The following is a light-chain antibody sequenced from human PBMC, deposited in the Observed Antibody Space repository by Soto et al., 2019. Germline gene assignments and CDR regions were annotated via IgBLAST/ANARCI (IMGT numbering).Light chain of an antibody. V-gene: IGLV1-40*01. J-gene: IGLJ1*01. CDR1: SSNIGAAYS. CDR3: QSYDSSLSGYV. Sequence: QSVLTQPPSVSGAPGQRVTISCTRSSSNIGAAYSVHWYQQLPGTAPRLLIFGDTSRPSGVPDRFSGSKSGTSASLAITGLQAEDEADYFCQSYDSSLSGYVFGTGTKVTVL. CDR2: GDT.